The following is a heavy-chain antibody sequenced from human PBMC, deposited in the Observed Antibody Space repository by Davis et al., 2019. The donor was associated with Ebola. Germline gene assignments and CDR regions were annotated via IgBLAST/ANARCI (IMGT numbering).Heavy chain of an antibody. J-gene: IGHJ3*02. CDR3: ARDKRDCSGGSCYSDAFDI. CDR1: GFTVGSNY. V-gene: IGHV3-66*02. Sequence: GESLKISCAASGFTVGSNYMNWIRQAPGKGLEWVSVIYSGDSTYYADSVKGRFTISRDNSKNTLYLQMNSLRAEDTAVYYCARDKRDCSGGSCYSDAFDIWGQGTMVTVSS. D-gene: IGHD2-15*01. CDR2: IYSGDST.